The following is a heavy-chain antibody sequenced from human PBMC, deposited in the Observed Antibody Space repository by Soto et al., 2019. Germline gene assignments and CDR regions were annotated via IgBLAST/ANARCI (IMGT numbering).Heavy chain of an antibody. CDR2: ISDSGDRT. J-gene: IGHJ3*01. CDR3: AKDSGINLRARDASDF. D-gene: IGHD5-12*01. Sequence: GGSLRLSYGSSGFTLRMSAVNLFRQAPGKGLELDSYISDSGDRTHYADSVKGRFTVSRDRSKNTVSLQMDSLRAEDTAVYYCAKDSGINLRARDASDFWCQGTKVTV. V-gene: IGHV3-23*01. CDR1: GFTLRMSA.